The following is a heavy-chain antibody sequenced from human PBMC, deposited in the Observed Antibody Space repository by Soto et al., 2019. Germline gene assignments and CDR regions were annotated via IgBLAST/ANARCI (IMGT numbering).Heavy chain of an antibody. CDR1: GFSFNNYD. D-gene: IGHD3-16*01. CDR2: IGTAGDT. Sequence: EVQLVESGGGLVQPGGSLRLSCAASGFSFNNYDMHWVRQARGKGLEWVSGIGTAGDTYYADSVKGRFTISRERGKNSLYIQMGRLRAGDTAVYYCARGGPNWDYYFYGMDVWGQGTTVTVSS. J-gene: IGHJ6*02. V-gene: IGHV3-13*04. CDR3: ARGGPNWDYYFYGMDV.